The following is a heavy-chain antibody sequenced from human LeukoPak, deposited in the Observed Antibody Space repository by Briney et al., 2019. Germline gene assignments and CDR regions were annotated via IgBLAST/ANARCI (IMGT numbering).Heavy chain of an antibody. CDR2: IYTSGST. Sequence: SETLSLTCTVSGGSISSYYWSWIRQPAGKGLEWIGRIYTSGSTNYNPSLKSRVTMSVDTSKNQFSLKLSSVTAADTAVYYCAGDTAQGYTSASIGDDYWGQGTLVTVSS. D-gene: IGHD5-18*01. CDR3: AGDTAQGYTSASIGDDY. V-gene: IGHV4-4*07. CDR1: GGSISSYY. J-gene: IGHJ4*02.